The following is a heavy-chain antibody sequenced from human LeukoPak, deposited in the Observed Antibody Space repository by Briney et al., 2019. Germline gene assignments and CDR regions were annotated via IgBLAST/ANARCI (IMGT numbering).Heavy chain of an antibody. V-gene: IGHV4-34*01. CDR2: ISHGGGT. J-gene: IGHJ4*02. CDR3: ARILCGHSVGVCYNY. Sequence: KTSETLSLTCAVHGVPFSGYSWSWIRQAPGKGLEWIGEISHGGGTNYNPSLKSRATISGDTSENHFFLRLTSVSAADTAVYYCARILCGHSVGVCYNYWGLGTLVTVSS. CDR1: GVPFSGYS. D-gene: IGHD2-8*01.